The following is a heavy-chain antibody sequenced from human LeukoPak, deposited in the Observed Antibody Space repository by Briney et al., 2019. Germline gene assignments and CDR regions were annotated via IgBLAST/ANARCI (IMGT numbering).Heavy chain of an antibody. CDR3: ARLEYSSSWYFDY. CDR2: ISSSGTTI. CDR1: GFTFSSYE. J-gene: IGHJ4*02. Sequence: PGGSLRLSCAASGFTFSSYEMNWVRQAPGKGLEWISYISSSGTTIYYADSVKGRFSISRDIAKNSVYLQMNSLRAEDTAVYYCARLEYSSSWYFDYWGQGTLDTVSS. V-gene: IGHV3-48*03. D-gene: IGHD6-13*01.